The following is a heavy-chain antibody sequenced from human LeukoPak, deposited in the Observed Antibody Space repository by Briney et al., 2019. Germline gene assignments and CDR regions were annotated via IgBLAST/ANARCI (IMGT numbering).Heavy chain of an antibody. V-gene: IGHV4-61*05. CDR1: GGSISSSSYY. CDR3: ASQTGYYSPFDY. D-gene: IGHD3-9*01. Sequence: SETLSLTCTVSGGSISSSSYYWGWIRQPPGKGLEWIGYMYTSGSTNYNPSLKSRVTISVDTSKNQFSLKLSSVTAADTAVYYCASQTGYYSPFDYWGQGTLVTASS. CDR2: MYTSGST. J-gene: IGHJ4*02.